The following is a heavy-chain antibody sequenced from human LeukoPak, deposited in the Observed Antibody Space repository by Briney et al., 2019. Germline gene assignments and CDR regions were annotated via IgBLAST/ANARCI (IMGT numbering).Heavy chain of an antibody. CDR2: ISGSGGST. D-gene: IGHD3-9*01. CDR3: AKQGRDWLRDYYYYMDV. Sequence: GGSLRLSCAASGITFSSYGMSWVRQAPGKGLEWVSAISGSGGSTYYADSVKGRFTISRDNSKNTLYLQMNSLRAEDTAVYYCAKQGRDWLRDYYYYMDVWGKGTTVTISS. V-gene: IGHV3-23*01. CDR1: GITFSSYG. J-gene: IGHJ6*03.